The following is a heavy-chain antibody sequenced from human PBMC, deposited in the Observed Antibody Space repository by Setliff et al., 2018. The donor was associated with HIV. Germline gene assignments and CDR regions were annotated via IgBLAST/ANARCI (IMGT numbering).Heavy chain of an antibody. V-gene: IGHV1-18*01. D-gene: IGHD4-17*01. CDR3: ARGGSGTTLRY. Sequence: ASVKVSCKASGYTFTRYGISWVRQAPGQGLEWMGWISAYNGNTNYAQKLQGRVTMTTDTSASTAYMELSSLRSEDTAVYYCARGGSGTTLRYWGQGTLVTVSS. CDR2: ISAYNGNT. J-gene: IGHJ4*02. CDR1: GYTFTRYG.